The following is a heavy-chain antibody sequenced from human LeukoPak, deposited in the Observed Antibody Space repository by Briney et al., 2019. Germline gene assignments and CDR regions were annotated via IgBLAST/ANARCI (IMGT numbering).Heavy chain of an antibody. Sequence: TGGSLRLSCAASGFTFSSYEMNWVRQAPGKGLEWVSYISSSGSTIYYADSVKGRFTISRDNAKNSLYLQMNSLRAEDTAVYYCARPTLRYFDWLSPFDYWGQGTLVTVSS. V-gene: IGHV3-48*03. CDR3: ARPTLRYFDWLSPFDY. CDR2: ISSSGSTI. D-gene: IGHD3-9*01. CDR1: GFTFSSYE. J-gene: IGHJ4*02.